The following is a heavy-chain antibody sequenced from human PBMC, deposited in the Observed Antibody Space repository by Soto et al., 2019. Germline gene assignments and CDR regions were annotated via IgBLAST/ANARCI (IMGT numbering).Heavy chain of an antibody. D-gene: IGHD3-3*01. CDR1: GYTFTSYG. CDR3: ARDKGTYYDFWSGPSLDY. Sequence: GASVKVSCKASGYTFTSYGISWVRQAPGQGLEWMGWISAYNGNTNYAQKLQGRVTMTTDTSTSTAYMELRSLRSDDTAVYYCARDKGTYYDFWSGPSLDYWGQGTLVTVSS. J-gene: IGHJ4*02. V-gene: IGHV1-18*04. CDR2: ISAYNGNT.